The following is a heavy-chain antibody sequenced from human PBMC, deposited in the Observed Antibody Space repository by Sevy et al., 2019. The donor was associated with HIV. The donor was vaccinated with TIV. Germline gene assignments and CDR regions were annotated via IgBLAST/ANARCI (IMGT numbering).Heavy chain of an antibody. Sequence: SETLSLTCAVSGGSISSGSYSWSWIRQPPGKGLEWIGYIYHGGSTYYIPSLKSRVTMSLDRSKNQFSLKMTSMTAADTAVYFCASSYSGSYDDWFDPWGQGILVTVSS. V-gene: IGHV4-30-2*01. D-gene: IGHD1-26*01. CDR2: IYHGGST. CDR3: ASSYSGSYDDWFDP. CDR1: GGSISSGSYS. J-gene: IGHJ5*02.